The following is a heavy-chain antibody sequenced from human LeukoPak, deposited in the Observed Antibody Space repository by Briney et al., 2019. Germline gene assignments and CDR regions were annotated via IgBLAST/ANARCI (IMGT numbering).Heavy chain of an antibody. J-gene: IGHJ6*03. D-gene: IGHD6-6*01. Sequence: TGGSLRLSCAASGFTFSSYAMHWVRQAPGKGLEWVAVISYDGSNKYYADSVKGRFTISRDNSKNTLYLQMNSLRAEDTAVYYCARSHSSSPPDYYYYMDVWGKGTTVTVSS. CDR3: ARSHSSSPPDYYYYMDV. CDR2: ISYDGSNK. V-gene: IGHV3-30-3*01. CDR1: GFTFSSYA.